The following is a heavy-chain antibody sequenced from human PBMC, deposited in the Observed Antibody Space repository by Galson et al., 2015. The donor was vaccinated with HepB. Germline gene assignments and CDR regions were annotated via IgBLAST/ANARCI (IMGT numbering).Heavy chain of an antibody. CDR2: ISYDGSNK. Sequence: SLRLSCAASGFTFSNYAMHWVRQAPGKGLEWVAVISYDGSNKYYADSVKGRFTISRDNSKNTLYLQMNSLRAEDTAVYYCARPYISSWYRGVAFDIWGQGTMVTVSS. J-gene: IGHJ3*02. V-gene: IGHV3-30*04. CDR1: GFTFSNYA. D-gene: IGHD6-13*01. CDR3: ARPYISSWYRGVAFDI.